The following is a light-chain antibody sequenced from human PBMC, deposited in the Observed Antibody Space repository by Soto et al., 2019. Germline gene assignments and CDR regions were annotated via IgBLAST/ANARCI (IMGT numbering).Light chain of an antibody. CDR1: QSVSRNS. V-gene: IGKV3-20*01. J-gene: IGKJ3*01. Sequence: EIVLTQSPGTLSLSPGERATLSCRASQSVSRNSLAWYQQQPGQAPRLLIYGASSRATDIPARFSGSGSGTAFTLIVSRLEPEDFAVYFCQQYGTSPPTFGPGTKVDIK. CDR3: QQYGTSPPT. CDR2: GAS.